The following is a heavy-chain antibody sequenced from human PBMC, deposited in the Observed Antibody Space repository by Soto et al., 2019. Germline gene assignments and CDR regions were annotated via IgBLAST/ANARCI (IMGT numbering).Heavy chain of an antibody. CDR1: GLTFSSYG. V-gene: IGHV3-30*03. CDR2: VSFDGGNN. Sequence: QVQLVESGGGVVQPGKSLRLSCAASGLTFSSYGMHWVRQAPGKGLEWVAAVSFDGGNNYYADSVKGRFTIFRDNSKNTLYLQMNRLRTDDTAVYYCATCGAYMVDYWGQGTLVTVSS. CDR3: ATCGAYMVDY. J-gene: IGHJ4*02. D-gene: IGHD2-21*01.